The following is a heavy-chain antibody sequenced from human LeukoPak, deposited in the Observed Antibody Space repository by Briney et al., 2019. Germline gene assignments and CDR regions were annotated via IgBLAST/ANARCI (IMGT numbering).Heavy chain of an antibody. CDR3: AREYSGSYYGYFDY. CDR2: ISYDGSNK. D-gene: IGHD1-26*01. V-gene: IGHV3-30*04. CDR1: GFTFSSYA. J-gene: IGHJ4*01. Sequence: GRSLRLSCAASGFTFSSYAMHWVRQAPGKGLEWVAVISYDGSNKYYADSVKGRFTISRDNSKNTLYLQMNSLRAEDTAVYYCAREYSGSYYGYFDYWGQGTLVTVSS.